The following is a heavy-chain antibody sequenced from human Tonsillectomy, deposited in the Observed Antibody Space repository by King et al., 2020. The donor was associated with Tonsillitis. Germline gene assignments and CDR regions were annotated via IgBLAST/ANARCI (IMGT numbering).Heavy chain of an antibody. D-gene: IGHD2-8*01. J-gene: IGHJ4*02. CDR3: AILPASGSNYLNTSGDRNAYHYLDY. CDR1: GGTFNIYA. V-gene: IGHV1-69*09. CDR2: IIPIVGVP. Sequence: VQLVESGAEVKRPGSSVKVSCKVSGGTFNIYALNWVRQAPGQGLEWLGMIIPIVGVPSYAQRFQGRVAITADDSTSTGYMELSGLRSEDTALYFCAILPASGSNYLNTSGDRNAYHYLDYWGQGTLVTVSS.